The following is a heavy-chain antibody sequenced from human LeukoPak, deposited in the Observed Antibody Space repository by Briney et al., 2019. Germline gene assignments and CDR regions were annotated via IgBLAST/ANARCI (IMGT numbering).Heavy chain of an antibody. CDR3: ARGSITMVRGSPRYMDV. V-gene: IGHV4-59*01. Sequence: SETLSLICTVSGGSISSYYWSWIRQPPEKGLEWIGYIYYSGSTNYNPSLKSRVTISVDTSKNQFSLKLSSVTAADTAVYYCARGSITMVRGSPRYMDVWGKGTTVTVSS. J-gene: IGHJ6*03. CDR2: IYYSGST. CDR1: GGSISSYY. D-gene: IGHD3-10*01.